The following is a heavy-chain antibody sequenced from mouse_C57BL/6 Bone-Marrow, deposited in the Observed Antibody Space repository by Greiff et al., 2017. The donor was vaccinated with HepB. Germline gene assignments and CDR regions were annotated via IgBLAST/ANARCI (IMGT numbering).Heavy chain of an antibody. D-gene: IGHD1-1*01. J-gene: IGHJ2*01. V-gene: IGHV5-17*01. CDR2: ISSGSSTF. CDR1: GFTFSDYG. CDR3: ARGYYGSSYYFDY. Sequence: EVKLMESGGGLVKPGGSLKLSCAASGFTFSDYGMHWVRQAPEKGLEWVAYISSGSSTFYYADTVKGRFTISRDNAKNTLFLQMTSLRSEDTAMYYCARGYYGSSYYFDYWGQGTTLTVSS.